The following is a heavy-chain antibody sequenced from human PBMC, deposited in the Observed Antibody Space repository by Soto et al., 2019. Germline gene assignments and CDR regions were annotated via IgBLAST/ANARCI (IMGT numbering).Heavy chain of an antibody. J-gene: IGHJ4*02. CDR2: ISDDGSTA. CDR3: ARGPRVSSTGTGAH. V-gene: IGHV3-74*01. Sequence: GGSLRLSCAVSGFTFSAYWMHWVRQVPGKGLTWVSRISDDGSTATYADSVKGRFIISRDNAKNTLYLEMNTLRADDSGLYYCARGPRVSSTGTGAHWGRGTLVTVS. D-gene: IGHD1-1*01. CDR1: GFTFSAYW.